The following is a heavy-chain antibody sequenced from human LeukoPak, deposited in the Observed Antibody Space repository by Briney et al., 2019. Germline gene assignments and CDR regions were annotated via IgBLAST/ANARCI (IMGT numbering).Heavy chain of an antibody. J-gene: IGHJ4*02. V-gene: IGHV3-30*04. CDR1: GFTFSSYA. CDR2: ISYDGSNK. D-gene: IGHD3-22*01. CDR3: ARDLYYYDSSGYPVGIFDY. Sequence: GGSLRLSCAASGFTFSSYAMHWVRQAPGKGLEWVAVISYDGSNKYYADSVRGRFTISRDNSKNTLYLQMNSLRAEDTAVYYCARDLYYYDSSGYPVGIFDYWGQGTLVTVSS.